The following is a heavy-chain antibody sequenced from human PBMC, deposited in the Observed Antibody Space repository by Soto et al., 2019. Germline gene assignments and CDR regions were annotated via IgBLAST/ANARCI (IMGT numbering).Heavy chain of an antibody. CDR3: ARGRLGRLGVYGSTIRYRPGRWFDP. J-gene: IGHJ5*02. Sequence: KPSETLSLTSAVYGGSFSGYYWSWIRQPPGKGLEWIGEINHSGSTNYNPSLKSRVTISVDTSKNQFSLKLSSVTAADTAVYYCARGRLGRLGVYGSTIRYRPGRWFDPWGEGTLVTVSS. D-gene: IGHD2-2*01. CDR1: GGSFSGYY. V-gene: IGHV4-34*01. CDR2: INHSGST.